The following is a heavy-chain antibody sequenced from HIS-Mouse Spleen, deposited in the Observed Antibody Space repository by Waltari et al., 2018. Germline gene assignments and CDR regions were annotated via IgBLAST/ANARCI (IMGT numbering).Heavy chain of an antibody. CDR1: GGSLSSGRYY. Sequence: QLQLQESGPGLVKPSETLSLTCTVPGGSLSSGRYYRGRIRQPPGKGLEWIGSIYYSGSTYYNPSLKSRVTISVDTSKNQFSLKLSSVTAADTAVYYCAREIPYSSSWYDWYFDLWGRGTLVTVPS. D-gene: IGHD6-13*01. V-gene: IGHV4-39*07. CDR2: IYYSGST. J-gene: IGHJ2*01. CDR3: AREIPYSSSWYDWYFDL.